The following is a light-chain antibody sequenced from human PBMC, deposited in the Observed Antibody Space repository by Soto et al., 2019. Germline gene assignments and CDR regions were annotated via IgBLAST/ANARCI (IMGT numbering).Light chain of an antibody. V-gene: IGKV3-11*01. CDR1: QIVGTS. J-gene: IGKJ4*01. CDR3: QQRFAWPLT. Sequence: IVLTQSPATLSLSPGERASLSCRASQIVGTSLAWYQQRPGQSPRLLIYASSRAAGIPASFSGGGSGTHFTLTISSLEPEDFAVYYCQQRFAWPLTFGGGTKVEIK. CDR2: AS.